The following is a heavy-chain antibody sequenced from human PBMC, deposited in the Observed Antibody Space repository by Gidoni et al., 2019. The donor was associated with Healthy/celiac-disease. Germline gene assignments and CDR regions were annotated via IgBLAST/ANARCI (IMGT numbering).Heavy chain of an antibody. J-gene: IGHJ6*02. CDR2: INAGNGNT. Sequence: QVQLVQSGAEVKKPGASVKVSCKASGSTFPTYAMHWVRQASGQRLEWMGWINAGNGNTKYSQKFQGRVTITRDTSASTAYMELSSLRSEDTAVYYCARSAVANYYYYGMDVWGQGTTVTVSS. CDR3: ARSAVANYYYYGMDV. CDR1: GSTFPTYA. D-gene: IGHD6-13*01. V-gene: IGHV1-3*01.